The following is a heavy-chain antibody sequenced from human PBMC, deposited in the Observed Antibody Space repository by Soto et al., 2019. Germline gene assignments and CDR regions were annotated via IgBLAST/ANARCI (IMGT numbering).Heavy chain of an antibody. CDR2: ISYSGST. Sequence: PSETLSLTCTVSGDSVSSGSYYWSWIRQPPGKGLEWIGYISYSGSTNYNPSLKSRVTISVDMFKNQFSLKLSSVTAADTAVYYCGKDIRFGEGYGMDVWGQGTTVTVS. CDR3: GKDIRFGEGYGMDV. J-gene: IGHJ6*02. D-gene: IGHD3-10*01. V-gene: IGHV4-61*01. CDR1: GDSVSSGSYY.